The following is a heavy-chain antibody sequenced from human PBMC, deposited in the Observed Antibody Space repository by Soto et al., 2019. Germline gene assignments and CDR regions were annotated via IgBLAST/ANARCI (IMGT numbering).Heavy chain of an antibody. CDR1: GFTFSSYG. D-gene: IGHD3-3*01. Sequence: PGGSLRLSCAASGFTFSSYGMHWVRQAPDKGLEWVAVIWYDGSNKYYADSVKGRFTISRDNSKNTLYLQMNSLRAEDTAVYYCARGITIFGVATDRELDYWGQGTLVTVS. J-gene: IGHJ4*02. CDR2: IWYDGSNK. CDR3: ARGITIFGVATDRELDY. V-gene: IGHV3-33*01.